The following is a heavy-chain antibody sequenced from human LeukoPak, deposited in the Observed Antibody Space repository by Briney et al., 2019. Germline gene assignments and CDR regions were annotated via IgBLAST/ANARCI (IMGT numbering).Heavy chain of an antibody. CDR2: INPDSGGT. Sequence: GASVKVSCKASGHTFSDYYIHWARQAPGQGLEWMRWINPDSGGTNYVQKFQGRVTMTRDTSISTAYMELSRLRSDDTAVFYCARDSRRSGYYYARVGFDLWGQGTMVTVSS. CDR1: GHTFSDYY. J-gene: IGHJ3*01. V-gene: IGHV1-2*02. CDR3: ARDSRRSGYYYARVGFDL. D-gene: IGHD1-26*01.